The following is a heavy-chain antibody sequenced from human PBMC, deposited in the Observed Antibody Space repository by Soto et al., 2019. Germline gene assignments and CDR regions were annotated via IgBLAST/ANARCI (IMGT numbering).Heavy chain of an antibody. D-gene: IGHD2-2*01. CDR3: ARLVVVPAAYDYYYYYGMDV. V-gene: IGHV5-10-1*01. Sequence: GESLKISCKGSGYSFTSYWISWVRQMPGKGLEWMGRIDPSDSYTNYSPSFQGHVTISADKSISTAYLQWGSLKASDTAMYYCARLVVVPAAYDYYYYYGMDVWGQGTTVTVSS. J-gene: IGHJ6*02. CDR2: IDPSDSYT. CDR1: GYSFTSYW.